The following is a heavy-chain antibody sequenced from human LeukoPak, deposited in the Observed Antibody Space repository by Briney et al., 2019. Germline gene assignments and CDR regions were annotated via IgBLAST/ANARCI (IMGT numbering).Heavy chain of an antibody. J-gene: IGHJ4*02. D-gene: IGHD5-18*01. CDR3: AATHTAMVDPPGY. CDR2: IYYSGST. V-gene: IGHV4-59*08. Sequence: SETLSLTCTVSGDSISSYYWSWIRQPPGKGLEWIGYIYYSGSTNYNPSLKSRVTISVDTSKNQFSLKLSSVTAADTAVYYCAATHTAMVDPPGYWGQGTLVTVSS. CDR1: GDSISSYY.